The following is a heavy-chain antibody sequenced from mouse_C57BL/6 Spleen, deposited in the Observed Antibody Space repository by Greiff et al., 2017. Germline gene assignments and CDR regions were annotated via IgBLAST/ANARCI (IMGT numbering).Heavy chain of an antibody. CDR2: IDPSDSYT. V-gene: IGHV1-69*01. J-gene: IGHJ4*01. CDR1: GYTFTSYW. Sequence: QVQLQQSGAELVMPGASVKLSCKASGYTFTSYWMHWVKQRPGQGLEWIGEIDPSDSYTNYNQKFKGKSTLTVDKSSSTAYMQLSSLTSEDSAVYYCARQLRQYYYAMDYWGQGTSVTVSS. CDR3: ARQLRQYYYAMDY. D-gene: IGHD3-2*02.